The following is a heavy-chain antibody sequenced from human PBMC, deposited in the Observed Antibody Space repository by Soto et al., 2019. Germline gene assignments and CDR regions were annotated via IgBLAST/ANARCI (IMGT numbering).Heavy chain of an antibody. J-gene: IGHJ4*02. D-gene: IGHD2-21*01. CDR3: ARGVIH. V-gene: IGHV4-59*12. CDR2: IYYSGST. Sequence: SETLSLTCRVSGCSSTTVHWSWIRQPPGKGLEWIGYIYYSGSTNYNPSLKSRVTISVDTSKNQFSLKLSSVTAADTAVYYCARGVIHWGQGTLVTVSS. CDR1: GCSSTTVH.